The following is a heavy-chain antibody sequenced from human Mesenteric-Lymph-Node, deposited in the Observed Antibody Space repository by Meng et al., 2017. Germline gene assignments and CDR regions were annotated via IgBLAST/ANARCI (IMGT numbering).Heavy chain of an antibody. CDR3: GRDQGRELINH. Sequence: SGPSTVKPSGPRSLTCTVSGDSISSDIWWRWVRQPPGKGLEWIGEVYHRGDTNYNPSLKSRVDISVDKSKNQFYLSLFSVTAADTAVYYCGRDQGRELINHWGQGTLVTVSS. CDR1: GDSISSDIW. V-gene: IGHV4-4*02. D-gene: IGHD1-7*01. CDR2: VYHRGDT. J-gene: IGHJ4*02.